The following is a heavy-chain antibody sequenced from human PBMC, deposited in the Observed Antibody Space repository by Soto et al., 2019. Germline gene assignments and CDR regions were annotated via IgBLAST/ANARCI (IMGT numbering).Heavy chain of an antibody. CDR3: VTASFSYYYDSGGYPT. J-gene: IGHJ5*02. CDR2: ITGNEGST. D-gene: IGHD3-22*01. V-gene: IGHV3-64D*06. CDR1: GFTLSSYA. Sequence: HPGGSLRLSCSASGFTLSSYAMHWVRQAPGKGLEYVSAITGNEGSTYYADSVKGRFAISRDNSRNTLYLQMSSLRAEDTAVYYCVTASFSYYYDSGGYPTWGQGTLVTVSS.